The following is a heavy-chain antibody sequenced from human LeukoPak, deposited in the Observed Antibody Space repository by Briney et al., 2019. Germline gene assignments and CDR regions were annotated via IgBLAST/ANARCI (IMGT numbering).Heavy chain of an antibody. CDR2: INPNSGGT. D-gene: IGHD6-19*01. CDR3: AREPRQWLDWFDP. V-gene: IGHV1-2*02. CDR1: GYTFTGYY. J-gene: IGHJ5*02. Sequence: ASVKVSCKASGYTFTGYYMHWVRQAPGQGLEWMGWINPNSGGTNYAQKLQGRVTMTTDTSTSTAYMELRSLRSDDTAVYYCAREPRQWLDWFDPWGQGTLVTVSS.